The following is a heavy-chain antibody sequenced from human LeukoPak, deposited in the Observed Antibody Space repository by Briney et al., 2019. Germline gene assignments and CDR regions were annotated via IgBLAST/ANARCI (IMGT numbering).Heavy chain of an antibody. CDR3: ARESGYCSSTSCYYPSPSNWFDP. CDR2: ISYDGSNK. D-gene: IGHD2-2*01. CDR1: GFTFSSYA. Sequence: RGSLRLSCAASGFTFSSYAMHWVRQAPGKGLEWVAVISYDGSNKYYADSVKGRFTISRDNSKNTLYLQMNSLRAEDTAVYYCARESGYCSSTSCYYPSPSNWFDPWGQGTLVTVSS. J-gene: IGHJ5*02. V-gene: IGHV3-30*04.